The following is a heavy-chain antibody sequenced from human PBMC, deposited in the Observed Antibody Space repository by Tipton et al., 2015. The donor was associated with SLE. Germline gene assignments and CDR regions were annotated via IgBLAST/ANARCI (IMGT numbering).Heavy chain of an antibody. D-gene: IGHD7-27*01. J-gene: IGHJ3*02. CDR3: ARGPNWGLDDAFDI. CDR1: GGSISSSSYY. V-gene: IGHV4-39*07. CDR2: IHHSGVT. Sequence: TLSLTCTVSGGSISSSSYYWGWIRQAPGKGLEWTGTIHHSGVTYYNPSPKSRVTISLDTSKTQFFLRLSSVTAADTAVYFCARGPNWGLDDAFDIWGQGTMVSVSS.